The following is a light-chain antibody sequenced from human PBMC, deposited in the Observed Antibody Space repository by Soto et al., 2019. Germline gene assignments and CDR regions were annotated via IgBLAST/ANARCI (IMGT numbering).Light chain of an antibody. V-gene: IGLV1-47*01. CDR3: AAWDDSLSGSSV. Sequence: QSVLTQPRSASGTPGQRVTISCSGSSSNIGSNYVYWYQQLPGTAPKLLIYRNNQRPSGVPDRFSGSKSGTSASLAISGLRSEDEADYYCAAWDDSLSGSSVFGTGTKLTVL. CDR2: RNN. CDR1: SSNIGSNY. J-gene: IGLJ1*01.